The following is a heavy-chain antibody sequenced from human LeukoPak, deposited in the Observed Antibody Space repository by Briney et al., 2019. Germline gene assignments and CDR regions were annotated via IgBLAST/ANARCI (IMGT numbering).Heavy chain of an antibody. CDR1: GFTFSNAW. D-gene: IGHD3-16*01. V-gene: IGHV3-15*01. CDR2: IKSKTEGGTT. CDR3: TTGLTLGY. Sequence: GGSLRVSCAASGFTFSNAWMNWVRQAPGKGLEWVGRIKSKTEGGTTDYAAPVKGRFTISRDDSKNTLYLQMNSLKTEDTAVYYCTTGLTLGYWGQGTLVTVSS. J-gene: IGHJ4*02.